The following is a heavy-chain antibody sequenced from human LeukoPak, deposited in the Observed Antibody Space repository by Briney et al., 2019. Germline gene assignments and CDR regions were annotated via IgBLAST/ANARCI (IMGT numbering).Heavy chain of an antibody. CDR3: ARHTTTRIPYGRYFDY. CDR1: GGSISSSNW. CDR2: IYHSGST. D-gene: IGHD4-17*01. J-gene: IGHJ4*02. V-gene: IGHV4-4*02. Sequence: SGTLSLTCAVSGGSISSSNWWSWVRQPPGKGLEWIGEIYHSGSTNYNPSLKSRVTISVDTSKNQFSLKLSSVTAADTAVYYCARHTTTRIPYGRYFDYWGQGTLVTVSS.